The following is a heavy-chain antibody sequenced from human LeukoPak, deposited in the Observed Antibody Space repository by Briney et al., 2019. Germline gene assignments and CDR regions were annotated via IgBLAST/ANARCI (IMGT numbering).Heavy chain of an antibody. CDR1: GGSISSYY. D-gene: IGHD3-3*01. Sequence: SETLSLTCTVSGGSISSYYWSWIRQPPGKGLEWIGYIYYNGSTNYNPSLKSRVTISVDTSKNQFSLKLSSVTAADTAVYYCARTYDFWSGYSLGRYYYYYMDVWGKGTTVTVSS. V-gene: IGHV4-59*01. CDR2: IYYNGST. J-gene: IGHJ6*03. CDR3: ARTYDFWSGYSLGRYYYYYMDV.